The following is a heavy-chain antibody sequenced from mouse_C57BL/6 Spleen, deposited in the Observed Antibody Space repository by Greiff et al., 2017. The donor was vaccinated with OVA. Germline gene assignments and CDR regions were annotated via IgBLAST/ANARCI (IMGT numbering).Heavy chain of an antibody. V-gene: IGHV10-1*01. CDR3: VSLARDLAY. J-gene: IGHJ3*01. Sequence: EVQLVESGGGLVQPKGSLKLSCAASGFSFNTYAMNWVRQAPGKGLEWVARIRSKSNNYATYYADSVKDRFTISRDDSESMRYLQMNNWKAEDTAMYYCVSLARDLAYWGQGTLVTVSA. CDR2: IRSKSNNYAT. CDR1: GFSFNTYA. D-gene: IGHD3-3*01.